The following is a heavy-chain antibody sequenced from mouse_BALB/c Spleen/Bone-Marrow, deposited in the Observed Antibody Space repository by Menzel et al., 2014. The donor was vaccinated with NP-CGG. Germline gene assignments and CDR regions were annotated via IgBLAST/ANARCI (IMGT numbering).Heavy chain of an antibody. CDR2: IDPANGNA. J-gene: IGHJ4*01. CDR1: GFNIKDTY. CDR3: SSGEPPYTMWY. Sequence: EVQLQQSGAELVKPGASVNLSCTASGFNIKDTYMHWVKQRPEQGLEWIGWIDPANGNAKYDPNFQDKATITADTSSNRPYQCLSGPTNEETGVYYCSSGEPPYTMWYWGEGAPETVSS. D-gene: IGHD2-12*01. V-gene: IGHV14-3*02.